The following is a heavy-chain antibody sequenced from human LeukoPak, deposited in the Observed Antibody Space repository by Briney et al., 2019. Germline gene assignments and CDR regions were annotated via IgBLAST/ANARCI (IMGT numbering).Heavy chain of an antibody. CDR3: ARHDYYYDSSGYSMDV. J-gene: IGHJ6*03. V-gene: IGHV4-38-2*02. CDR1: GYSITSAYY. CDR2: FFLKGST. D-gene: IGHD3-22*01. Sequence: KSSETLSLTCTVSGYSITSAYYWGWIRQPPGKGLEWIGSFFLKGSTYCNPSLKSRVTISVDTSKNQFSLKLSSVTAADTAVYYCARHDYYYDSSGYSMDVWGKGTTVTISS.